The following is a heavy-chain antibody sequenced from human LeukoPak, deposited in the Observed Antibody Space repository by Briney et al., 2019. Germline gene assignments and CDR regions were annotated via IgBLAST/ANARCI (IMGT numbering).Heavy chain of an antibody. CDR3: AREVEEWFGEPSFDY. CDR2: IKQDGSEK. CDR1: GFTLSSYW. V-gene: IGHV3-7*03. J-gene: IGHJ4*02. D-gene: IGHD3-10*01. Sequence: GGSLRLSCAASGFTLSSYWMSWVRQAPGKGLEWVANIKQDGSEKYYVDSVKGRFTISRDNAKNSLYLQMNSLGAEDTAVYYCAREVEEWFGEPSFDYWGQGTLVTVSS.